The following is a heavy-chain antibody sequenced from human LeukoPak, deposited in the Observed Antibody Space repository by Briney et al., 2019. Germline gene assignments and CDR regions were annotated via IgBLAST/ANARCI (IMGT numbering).Heavy chain of an antibody. J-gene: IGHJ4*02. V-gene: IGHV3-23*01. CDR3: AKDPRVGYCGGGSCYSDPVDY. D-gene: IGHD2-15*01. CDR1: GFTFSSYA. CDR2: ISGSGGST. Sequence: PGGSLRLSCAASGFTFSSYAMHWVRQAPGKGLEWVSAISGSGGSTYYADSVKGRFTISRDNSKNTLYLQMNSLRAEDTAVYYCAKDPRVGYCGGGSCYSDPVDYWGQGTLVTVSS.